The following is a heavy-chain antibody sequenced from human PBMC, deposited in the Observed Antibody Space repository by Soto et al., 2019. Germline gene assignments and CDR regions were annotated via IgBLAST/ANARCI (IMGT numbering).Heavy chain of an antibody. CDR3: ATPLALGAADYYSYGMDV. CDR1: GFTFSSYW. V-gene: IGHV3-74*01. CDR2: INSDGSST. J-gene: IGHJ6*02. D-gene: IGHD1-26*01. Sequence: GGSLRLSCAASGFTFSSYWMHWVRQAPGKGLVWVSRINSDGSSTSYADSVKGRFTISRDNAKNTLYLQMNSLRAEDTAVYYCATPLALGAADYYSYGMDVWGQGTTVTISS.